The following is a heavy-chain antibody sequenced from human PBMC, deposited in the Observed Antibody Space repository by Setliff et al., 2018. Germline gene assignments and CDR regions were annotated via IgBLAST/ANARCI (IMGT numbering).Heavy chain of an antibody. CDR2: ISPDGTIS. CDR1: GFTFSRYW. D-gene: IGHD1-1*01. J-gene: IGHJ5*02. V-gene: IGHV3-74*01. CDR3: AKPTQGQLALGA. Sequence: AGGSLRLSCGASGFTFSRYWMDWVRQVPGKGLVWVSRISPDGTISNYADSVKGRFTISRDSSKNTLYLQMNSLRAEDTAVYYCAKPTQGQLALGAWGQGTLVTVSS.